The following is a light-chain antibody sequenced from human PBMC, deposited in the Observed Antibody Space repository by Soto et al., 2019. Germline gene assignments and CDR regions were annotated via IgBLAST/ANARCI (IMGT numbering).Light chain of an antibody. Sequence: DIQMTQSPSSLSASVGDRFTITCQASQDISHHLAWYQQKPGKAPKLLIYDAFNLETGVPSRFSGRGSGIYFTFTISSLPPEDIATEYCQQYDSLRRTCDEGTKVEIK. CDR2: DAF. CDR3: QQYDSLRRT. V-gene: IGKV1-33*01. J-gene: IGKJ1*01. CDR1: QDISHH.